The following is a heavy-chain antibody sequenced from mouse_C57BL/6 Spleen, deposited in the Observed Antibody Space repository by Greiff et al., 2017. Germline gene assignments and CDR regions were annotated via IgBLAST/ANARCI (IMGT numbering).Heavy chain of an antibody. CDR3: ARGGFGNYPFDY. V-gene: IGHV1-55*01. CDR1: GYTFTSYW. Sequence: QVQLKQPGAELVKPGASVKMSCKASGYTFTSYWITWVKQRPGQGLEWIGDIYPGSGSTNYNEKFKSKATLTVDTSSSTAYMQLSSLTSEDSAVYYCARGGFGNYPFDYWGQGTTLTVSS. CDR2: IYPGSGST. J-gene: IGHJ2*01. D-gene: IGHD2-1*01.